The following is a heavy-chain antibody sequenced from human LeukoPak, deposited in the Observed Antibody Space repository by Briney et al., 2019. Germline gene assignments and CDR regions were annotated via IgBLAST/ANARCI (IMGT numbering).Heavy chain of an antibody. CDR2: IYYSGST. V-gene: IGHV4-31*03. D-gene: IGHD3-22*01. CDR1: GDSVSSDYYY. CDR3: ARDSTTGYYDSSGQDGFDI. Sequence: SQTLSLTCTVSGDSVSSDYYYWSWIRQHPGEGLEWIGYIYYSGSTYYNPSLKSRVTISVDTSKNQFSLKLSSVTAADTAVYYCARDSTTGYYDSSGQDGFDIWGRGTMVTVSS. J-gene: IGHJ3*02.